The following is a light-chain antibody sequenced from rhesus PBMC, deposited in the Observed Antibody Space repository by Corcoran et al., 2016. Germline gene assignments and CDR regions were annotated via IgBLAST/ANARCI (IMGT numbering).Light chain of an antibody. Sequence: DIQMTQSPSSLSASVGDTVTIPCRSSQGTSSYLNWFQQKPGKAPKLLIYSASTLESGVPSKFSGSGSGTDFTLTISSLQPEDFVTYYCLQHNGCPIAFGGGNKVEIK. V-gene: IGKV1-28*03. CDR3: LQHNGCPIA. CDR2: SAS. J-gene: IGKJ4*01. CDR1: QGTSSY.